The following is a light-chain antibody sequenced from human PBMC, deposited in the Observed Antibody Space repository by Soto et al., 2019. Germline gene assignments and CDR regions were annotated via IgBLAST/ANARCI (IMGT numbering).Light chain of an antibody. CDR3: QQYNNWPYT. Sequence: EIVMTQSPDTLSVSPGERATLSCRASQSVSSNLAWYQQKPGQAPRLLIFGASTRATGIPARFSGSGSGTEFTLTNSSLQSEDFAVYHCQQYNNWPYTFGQGTTLEIK. J-gene: IGKJ2*01. CDR1: QSVSSN. CDR2: GAS. V-gene: IGKV3-15*01.